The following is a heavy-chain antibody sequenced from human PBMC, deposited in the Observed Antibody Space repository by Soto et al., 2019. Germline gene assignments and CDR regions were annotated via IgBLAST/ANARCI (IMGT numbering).Heavy chain of an antibody. CDR3: AHIPGDRLGPGSDCWCGP. Sequence: SGPTLVNPTQTLTLTCAFSGFSLSTYGVGVGWIRQPPGKAPEWLALIYWNDDKRYSPSLKSRLTITKDTSKNQVVLTMTNMDSVNTATYYCAHIPGDRLGPGSDCWCGPWGRGTRFSVAS. CDR2: IYWNDDK. V-gene: IGHV2-5*01. J-gene: IGHJ5*02. D-gene: IGHD6-19*01. CDR1: GFSLSTYGVG.